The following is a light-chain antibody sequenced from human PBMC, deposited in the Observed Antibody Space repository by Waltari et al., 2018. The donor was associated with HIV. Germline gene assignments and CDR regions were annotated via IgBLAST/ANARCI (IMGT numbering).Light chain of an antibody. V-gene: IGLV2-23*02. CDR2: YVS. CDR1: DIAIGNYKL. J-gene: IGLJ3*02. CDR3: LTYVSKTSTWQ. Sequence: QSALTQPASVSGNPGQSVTITCTGTDIAIGNYKLVSWFQQHPGKAPKLLIYYVSKRPAGVSSRFSGSKSGYFASLTISGLLTEDESSYYCLTYVSKTSTWQFGGGTYLTV.